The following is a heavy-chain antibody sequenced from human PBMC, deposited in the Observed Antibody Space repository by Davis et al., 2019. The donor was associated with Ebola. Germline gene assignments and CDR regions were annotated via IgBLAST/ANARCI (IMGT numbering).Heavy chain of an antibody. D-gene: IGHD2-2*01. J-gene: IGHJ4*02. Sequence: PSETLSLTCAVYGGSFSGYYWSWIRQPPGKGLEWIGEINHSGSTNYNPSLKSRVTISVDTSKNQFSLKLSSVTAADTAVYYCARYPLGVPAAHFDYWGQGTLVTVSS. V-gene: IGHV4-34*01. CDR3: ARYPLGVPAAHFDY. CDR1: GGSFSGYY. CDR2: INHSGST.